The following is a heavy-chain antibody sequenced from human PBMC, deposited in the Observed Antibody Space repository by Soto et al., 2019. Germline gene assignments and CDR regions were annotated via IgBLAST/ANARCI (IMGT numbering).Heavy chain of an antibody. V-gene: IGHV3-9*01. CDR2: ITWNSDNI. D-gene: IGHD2-2*02. CDR3: ARSIPLGDIFDI. Sequence: EVQLVESGGGLVQPGRSLRLSCTASGFTFGEYAMHWVRQAPGKGLDWVSGITWNSDNIGYADSLKGRFTISRDNAKNSLYLQMNSLRPEDTALYCCARSIPLGDIFDIWGQGTMVTVSS. CDR1: GFTFGEYA. J-gene: IGHJ3*02.